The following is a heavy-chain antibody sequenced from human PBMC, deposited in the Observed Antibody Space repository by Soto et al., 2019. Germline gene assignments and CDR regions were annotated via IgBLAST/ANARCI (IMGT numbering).Heavy chain of an antibody. Sequence: PSETLSLTCAVSGYSISSSNWWGWIRQPPGKGLEWIGYIYYSGSTYYNPSLKSRVTMSVDTSKNQFSLKLSSVTAVDTAVYYCARFPVVRGAYFDYWGQGTLVTVSS. V-gene: IGHV4-28*01. J-gene: IGHJ4*02. D-gene: IGHD3-10*01. CDR2: IYYSGST. CDR3: ARFPVVRGAYFDY. CDR1: GYSISSSNW.